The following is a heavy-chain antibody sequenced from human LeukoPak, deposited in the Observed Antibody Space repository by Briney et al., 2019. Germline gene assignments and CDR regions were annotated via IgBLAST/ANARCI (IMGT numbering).Heavy chain of an antibody. CDR3: ARGDSYDSSGPLGY. D-gene: IGHD3-22*01. Sequence: GGSLRLSCAASGFTVSSSYMSWVRQAPGKGLEWVSVIYSGGSTYYSDSVKGRFTISRDNSKNTLYLQMNSLRAEDTAVYYCARGDSYDSSGPLGYWGQGTLVTLSS. J-gene: IGHJ4*02. CDR1: GFTVSSSY. V-gene: IGHV3-66*01. CDR2: IYSGGST.